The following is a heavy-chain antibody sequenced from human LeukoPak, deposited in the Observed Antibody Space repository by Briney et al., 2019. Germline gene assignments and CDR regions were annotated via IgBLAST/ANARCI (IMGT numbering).Heavy chain of an antibody. CDR2: IYIGGST. CDR1: GFTVSSNY. J-gene: IGHJ6*02. Sequence: GGSLRLSCAASGFTVSSNYMSWVRQAPGKGLEWVSVIYIGGSTYYADSVKGRFTISRDNSKNTLYLQMNSLRAEDAAVYYCARERAELLWFGEYYYYGMDVWGQGTTVTVSS. D-gene: IGHD3-10*01. V-gene: IGHV3-53*01. CDR3: ARERAELLWFGEYYYYGMDV.